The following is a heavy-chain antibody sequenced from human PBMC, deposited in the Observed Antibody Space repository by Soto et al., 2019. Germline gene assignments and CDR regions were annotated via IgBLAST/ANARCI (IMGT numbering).Heavy chain of an antibody. V-gene: IGHV4-59*01. CDR2: IYYSGST. CDR1: GGSISSYY. D-gene: IGHD3-10*01. J-gene: IGHJ6*02. Sequence: PSEILSLTCTVSGGSISSYYWSWIRQPPGKGLEWIGYIYYSGSTNYNPSLKSRVTISVDTSKNQFSLKLSSVTAADTAVYYCAKIGIGSYYGMDVWGQGTTVTVSS. CDR3: AKIGIGSYYGMDV.